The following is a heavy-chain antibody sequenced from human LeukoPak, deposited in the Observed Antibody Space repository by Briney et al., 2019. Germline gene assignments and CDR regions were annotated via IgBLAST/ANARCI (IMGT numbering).Heavy chain of an antibody. CDR2: ISHSGGTT. D-gene: IGHD1-26*01. CDR3: ARGGSYLSAFDI. CDR1: GFTFSSYA. V-gene: IGHV3-23*01. J-gene: IGHJ3*02. Sequence: GGSLRLSCAASGFTFSSYAMSWVRQAPGKGPEWVSAISHSGGTTYYADSVKGRFTITRDNSKNTLYLQMNSLRAEDTAVYYCARGGSYLSAFDIWGQGTMVTVSS.